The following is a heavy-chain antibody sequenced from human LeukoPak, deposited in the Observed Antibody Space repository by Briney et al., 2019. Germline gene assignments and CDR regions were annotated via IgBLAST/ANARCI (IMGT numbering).Heavy chain of an antibody. CDR1: GGSISSGSYY. CDR3: ARGLANVSSTSRDPVFFDY. V-gene: IGHV4-61*02. D-gene: IGHD2-2*01. Sequence: PSETLSLTCTVSGGSISSGSYYWSWIRQPAGKGLEWIGRIYTSGSTNYNPSLKSRVTISVDTSKNQFSLKLSSVTAADTAVYYCARGLANVSSTSRDPVFFDYWGQGTLVTVSS. J-gene: IGHJ4*02. CDR2: IYTSGST.